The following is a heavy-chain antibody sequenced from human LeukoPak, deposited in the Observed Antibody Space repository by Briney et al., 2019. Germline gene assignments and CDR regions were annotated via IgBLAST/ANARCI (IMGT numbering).Heavy chain of an antibody. V-gene: IGHV1-69*04. CDR1: GGTFSSYA. CDR3: ARIVPKPATRDFYFDY. Sequence: SVKVSCKASGGTFSSYAISWVRQAPGQGLEWMGRIIPILGIADYAQKFQGRVTITADKSTSTAYMELSSLRSEDTAVYYCARIVPKPATRDFYFDYWGQGTLATVSS. J-gene: IGHJ4*02. D-gene: IGHD6-25*01. CDR2: IIPILGIA.